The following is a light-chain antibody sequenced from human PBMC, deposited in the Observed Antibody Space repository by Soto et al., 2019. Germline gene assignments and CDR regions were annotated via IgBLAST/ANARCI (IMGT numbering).Light chain of an antibody. CDR3: QHSYSFPIT. CDR2: AVS. J-gene: IGKJ5*01. V-gene: IGKV1-12*01. Sequence: DIQMTQSPSSVSASVGDRVTITCRASQGLNSRLAWFQQTPGKAPKLLIYAVSILESGVPSRISGSASGTDYTLIISSLHPEDLATYYCQHSYSFPITFGQGTRLEIK. CDR1: QGLNSR.